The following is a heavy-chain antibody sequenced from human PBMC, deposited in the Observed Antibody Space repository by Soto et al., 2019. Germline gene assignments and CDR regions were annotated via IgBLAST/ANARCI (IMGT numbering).Heavy chain of an antibody. CDR2: ISYDGSNK. Sequence: QVQLVESGGGVVQPGRSLRLSCAAYGFTFSSYGMHWVRQAPGKGLEWVAVISYDGSNKYYADSVKGRFTISRDNSKNTLYLQMNSLRAEDTAVYYCAGLAAAAGSRGFDYWGQGTLVTVSS. V-gene: IGHV3-30*03. CDR1: GFTFSSYG. CDR3: AGLAAAAGSRGFDY. D-gene: IGHD6-13*01. J-gene: IGHJ4*02.